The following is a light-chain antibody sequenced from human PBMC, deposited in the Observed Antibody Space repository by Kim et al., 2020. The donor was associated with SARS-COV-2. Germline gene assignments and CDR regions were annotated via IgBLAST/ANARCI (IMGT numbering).Light chain of an antibody. Sequence: DIVMTQSPDSLAVSLGERATINCKSSQSVLYSDNNKNYLAWYQQKPGQPPKLLIYWASTRESGVPDRFSGSGSGTEFTLTISSLQAEDVAVYYCQHWWAFGQGTKVDIK. CDR3: QHWWA. CDR2: WAS. V-gene: IGKV4-1*01. CDR1: QSVLYSDNNKNY. J-gene: IGKJ1*01.